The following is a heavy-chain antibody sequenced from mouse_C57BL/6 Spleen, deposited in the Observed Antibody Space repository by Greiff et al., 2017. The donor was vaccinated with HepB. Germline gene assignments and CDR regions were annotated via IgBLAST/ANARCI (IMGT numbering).Heavy chain of an antibody. Sequence: EVQLQQSGPELVKPGASVKMSCKASGYTFTDYNMHWVKQSHGKSLEWIGYINPNNGGTSYNQKFKGKATLTVNKSSSTAYMELRSLTSEESAVYYCASRGMVTTGAMDYWGQGTSVTVSS. V-gene: IGHV1-22*01. CDR1: GYTFTDYN. J-gene: IGHJ4*01. CDR3: ASRGMVTTGAMDY. D-gene: IGHD2-2*01. CDR2: INPNNGGT.